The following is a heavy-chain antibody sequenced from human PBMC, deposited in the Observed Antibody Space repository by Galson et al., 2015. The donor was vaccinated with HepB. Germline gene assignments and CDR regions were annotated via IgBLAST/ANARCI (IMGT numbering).Heavy chain of an antibody. CDR3: ARDPLWFGVPFDY. CDR2: INAGNGNT. J-gene: IGHJ4*02. Sequence: SVKVSCKASGYTFTSYAMHWVRQAPGQRLEWMGWINAGNGNTKYSQKFQGRVTITRDTSASTAYMELSSLRSEDTAVYYCARDPLWFGVPFDYWGQGTLVTVSS. D-gene: IGHD3-10*01. V-gene: IGHV1-3*01. CDR1: GYTFTSYA.